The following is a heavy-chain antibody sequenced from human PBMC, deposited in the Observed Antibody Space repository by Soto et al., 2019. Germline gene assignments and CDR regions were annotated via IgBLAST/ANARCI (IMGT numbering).Heavy chain of an antibody. D-gene: IGHD3-16*02. CDR3: AKVPYDYIWGSYRDYYYYMDV. CDR2: ISGSGGST. V-gene: IGHV3-23*01. CDR1: GFTFSSYA. J-gene: IGHJ6*03. Sequence: PGGSLRLSCAASGFTFSSYAMSWVRQAPGKGLEWVSAISGSGGSTYYADSVKGRFTISRDNSKNTLYLQMNSLRAEDTAVYYCAKVPYDYIWGSYRDYYYYMDVWGKGITVTVSS.